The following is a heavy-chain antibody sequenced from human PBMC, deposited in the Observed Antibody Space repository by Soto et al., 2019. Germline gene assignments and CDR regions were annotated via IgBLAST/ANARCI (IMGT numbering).Heavy chain of an antibody. V-gene: IGHV1-46*01. Sequence: ASVKVSCKASGYIFTSYYMHWVRQAPGQGLEWMGIINPTGGSTTYAQKFQGRFSMTRDTSTSTVYMELSSLRSEDTAVYYCARVYQPGDDSSSYYRRPDAFDIWG. D-gene: IGHD3-22*01. CDR2: INPTGGST. CDR1: GYIFTSYY. CDR3: ARVYQPGDDSSSYYRRPDAFDI. J-gene: IGHJ3*02.